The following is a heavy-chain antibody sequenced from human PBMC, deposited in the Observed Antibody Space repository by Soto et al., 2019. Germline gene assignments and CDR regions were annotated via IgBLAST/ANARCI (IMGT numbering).Heavy chain of an antibody. V-gene: IGHV4-34*01. Sequence: QVQLQQWGAGLLKPSETLSLTCAVYGGSFSGNYWSWIRQPPGKGLEWIGEINHSGSTNYNPSLKSRVTISVDTSKNQFSLKLSSVTAADTAVYYCARAPSPRRNYYYGMDVWGQRTTVTVSS. CDR2: INHSGST. J-gene: IGHJ6*02. CDR3: ARAPSPRRNYYYGMDV. CDR1: GGSFSGNY.